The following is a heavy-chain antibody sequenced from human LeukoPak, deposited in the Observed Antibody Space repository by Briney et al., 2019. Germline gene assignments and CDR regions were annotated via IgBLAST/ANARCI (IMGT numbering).Heavy chain of an antibody. CDR3: ARDRKSGESSEIDF. CDR2: INRDGSTT. D-gene: IGHD3-10*01. Sequence: GGSLRLSCAASGFTFSNYWVHWVRQAPGKGLVWVSRINRDGSTTNYADSVKGRFTVSRDTAKNTLNLQMNSLRAEDTAVYYCARDRKSGESSEIDFWGQGALVTVSS. J-gene: IGHJ4*02. CDR1: GFTFSNYW. V-gene: IGHV3-74*01.